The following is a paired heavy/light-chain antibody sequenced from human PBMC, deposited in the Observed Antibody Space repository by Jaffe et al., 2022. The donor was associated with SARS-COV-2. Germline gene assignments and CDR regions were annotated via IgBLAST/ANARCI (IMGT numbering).Light chain of an antibody. V-gene: IGLV2-14*01. CDR3: GSYTTSSTRI. J-gene: IGLJ1*01. Sequence: QSALTQPASVSGSLGQSITISCTGTSSDIGAYNYVAWYQQHPDKAPKLMMFNVSSRPSGVPDRFSGSKSDNTASLTISGLQAEDEADYHCGSYTTSSTRIFGTGTKVTVL. CDR1: SSDIGAYNY. CDR2: NVS.
Heavy chain of an antibody. D-gene: IGHD3-16*01. CDR1: GYTFTSYF. V-gene: IGHV1-46*04. CDR3: ARGPWAGQFDY. Sequence: QVHLVQSGAEVKNAGASVKVSCKASGYTFTSYFVHWVRQAPGQGLDWVGTINPHGGSTHYPQKLQGRVAMTRDTATSTVYMELSSLRSEDTAVYYCARGPWAGQFDYWGQGTLVTVSS. CDR2: INPHGGST. J-gene: IGHJ4*02.